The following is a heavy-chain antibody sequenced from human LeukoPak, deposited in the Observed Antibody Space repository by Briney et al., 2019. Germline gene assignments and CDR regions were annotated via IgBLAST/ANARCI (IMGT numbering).Heavy chain of an antibody. V-gene: IGHV3-23*01. J-gene: IGHJ4*02. CDR2: ISGSGGST. Sequence: GGSLRLSCAASGFTFSSDAMSWVRQAPGRGLEWVSAISGSGGSTYYADSVKGRFTISRDNSKNTLYLQMNNLRAEDTAVYYCAKAKGVSLPADYWGQGTLVTVSS. CDR1: GFTFSSDA. CDR3: AKAKGVSLPADY. D-gene: IGHD3-16*02.